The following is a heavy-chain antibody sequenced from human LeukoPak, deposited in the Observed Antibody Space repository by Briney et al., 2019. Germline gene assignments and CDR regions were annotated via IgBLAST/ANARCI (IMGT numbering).Heavy chain of an antibody. J-gene: IGHJ4*02. CDR1: GFTFSSYG. Sequence: PGGSLRLSCAASGFTFSSYGMHWVRQAPGKGLEWVAVISYDGSNKYYADSVKGRFTISRDNSKNTLYLQMNSLRAEDTAVYYCAKRMHYYDSSGLGFDYWGQGTLVTVSS. CDR2: ISYDGSNK. D-gene: IGHD3-22*01. CDR3: AKRMHYYDSSGLGFDY. V-gene: IGHV3-30*18.